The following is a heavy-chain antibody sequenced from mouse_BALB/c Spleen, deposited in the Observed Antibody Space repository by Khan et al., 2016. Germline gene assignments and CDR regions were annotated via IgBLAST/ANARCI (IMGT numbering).Heavy chain of an antibody. CDR1: GYTFSTYY. J-gene: IGHJ4*01. CDR3: ARAGGDYRGFYAMDY. V-gene: IGHV1S56*01. CDR2: IYPGNVNP. Sequence: VQLQESGPELVKPGASVRISCKASGYTFSTYYMHWVKQRPGQGLEWIGWIYPGNVNPKYNEKFKGKATLTADKSSSTAYMQLSSLTSDDSAVFFCARAGGDYRGFYAMDYWGQGTSVTVSS. D-gene: IGHD2-14*01.